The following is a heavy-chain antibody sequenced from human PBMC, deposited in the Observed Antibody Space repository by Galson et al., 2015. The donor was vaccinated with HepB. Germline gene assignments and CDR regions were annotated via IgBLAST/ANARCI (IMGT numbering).Heavy chain of an antibody. J-gene: IGHJ6*02. CDR3: AKGGWLQFRYYGMDV. Sequence: SLRLSCAASGFTFSSYGMHWVRQAPGKGLEWVAVISYDGSNKYYADSVKGRFTISRDNSKNTLYLQMNSLRAEDTAVYYCAKGGWLQFRYYGMDVWGQGTTVTVSS. CDR1: GFTFSSYG. D-gene: IGHD5-24*01. V-gene: IGHV3-30*18. CDR2: ISYDGSNK.